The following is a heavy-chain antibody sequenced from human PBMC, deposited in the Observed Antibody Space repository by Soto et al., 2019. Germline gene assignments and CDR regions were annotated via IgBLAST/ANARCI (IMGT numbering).Heavy chain of an antibody. CDR2: ISVSSGNA. CDR1: GYTFTKYG. D-gene: IGHD3-16*01. J-gene: IGHJ4*02. V-gene: IGHV1-18*01. Sequence: QVQLVQSGAEVKNPGASVKVSCKTSGYTFTKYGVGWVRQAPGQGLEWMGWISVSSGNANYAEKVQGRITLTTDTSTSTAYIELRSLRSDDTAVYYCAREMAGLGGEYDFWGQGTLVTVSS. CDR3: AREMAGLGGEYDF.